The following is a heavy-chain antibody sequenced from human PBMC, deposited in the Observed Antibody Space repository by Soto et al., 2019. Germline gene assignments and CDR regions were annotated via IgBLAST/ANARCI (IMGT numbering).Heavy chain of an antibody. D-gene: IGHD3-10*01. CDR1: GGSISSSSYY. Sequence: SETLSLTCTVSGGSISSSSYYWGWIRQPPGKGLEWIGSIYFSGSTYYNPSLKSRVTISVDTSKNQFSLKLSSVTAADTAVYYCARLTYYYGSGSYYNVGNYYCMDVWGQGTTVTVSS. CDR3: ARLTYYYGSGSYYNVGNYYCMDV. J-gene: IGHJ6*02. V-gene: IGHV4-39*01. CDR2: IYFSGST.